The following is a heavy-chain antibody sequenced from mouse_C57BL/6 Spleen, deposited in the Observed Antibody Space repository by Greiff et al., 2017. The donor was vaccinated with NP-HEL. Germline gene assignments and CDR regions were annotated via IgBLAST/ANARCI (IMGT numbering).Heavy chain of an antibody. V-gene: IGHV1-76*01. CDR2: IYPGSGNT. CDR1: GYTFTDYY. J-gene: IGHJ4*01. D-gene: IGHD2-5*01. Sequence: VQLQQSGAELVRPGASVKLSCKASGYTFTDYYINWVKQRPGQGLEWIARIYPGSGNTYYNEKFKGKATLTAEKSSSTAYMQLSSLTSEDSAVDFCARLKSNFDAMDYWGQGTSVTVSS. CDR3: ARLKSNFDAMDY.